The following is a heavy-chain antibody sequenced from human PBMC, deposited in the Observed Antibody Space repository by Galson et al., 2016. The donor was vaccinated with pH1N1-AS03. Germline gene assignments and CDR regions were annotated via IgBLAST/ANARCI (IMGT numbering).Heavy chain of an antibody. CDR1: GFNFTTYG. CDR3: ARESPVAGNFDF. V-gene: IGHV3-21*06. CDR2: ISRSSLYI. Sequence: SLRLSCAASGFNFTTYGMNMNWVRQAPGKGLEWISFISRSSLYISYADSVKGRFTISRDNAKNSLYLHINSLRAEDTAVYYWARESPVAGNFDFWGQGTLVTVSS. D-gene: IGHD6-19*01. J-gene: IGHJ4*02.